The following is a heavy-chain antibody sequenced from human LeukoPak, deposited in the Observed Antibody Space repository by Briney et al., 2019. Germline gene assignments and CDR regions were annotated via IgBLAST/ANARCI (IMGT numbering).Heavy chain of an antibody. D-gene: IGHD5-12*01. CDR3: ARVNSGYLRSYFDY. CDR1: GGSISSYY. CDR2: IYYSGST. J-gene: IGHJ4*02. V-gene: IGHV4-59*08. Sequence: SETLSLTCTVSGGSISSYYWSWIRQPPGKGLEWIGYIYYSGSTNYNPSLKSRVTISVDTSKNQFSLKLSSVTAADTAVYYCARVNSGYLRSYFDYWGQGTLVTVSS.